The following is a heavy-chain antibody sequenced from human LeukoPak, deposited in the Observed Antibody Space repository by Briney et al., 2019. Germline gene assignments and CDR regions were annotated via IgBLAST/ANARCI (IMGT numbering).Heavy chain of an antibody. J-gene: IGHJ5*02. CDR2: INHSGST. CDR3: ARRLGP. CDR1: GGSFSGYY. Sequence: SETLSLTCAVYGGSFSGYYWSWIRQPPGKGLEWIGEINHSGSTNYNPSLKSRVTISVDTSKNQFSLKLSSVTAMDTAVYYCARRLGPWGQGTLVTVSS. D-gene: IGHD6-19*01. V-gene: IGHV4-34*01.